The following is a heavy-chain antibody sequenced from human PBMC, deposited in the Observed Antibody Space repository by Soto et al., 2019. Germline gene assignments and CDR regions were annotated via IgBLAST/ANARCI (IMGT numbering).Heavy chain of an antibody. CDR2: IYPGDSDT. CDR1: GYSFTSYW. J-gene: IGHJ4*02. CDR3: ARLSDQDGYNYYFDY. Sequence: HGESLKISCKGSGYSFTSYWIGWVRQMPGKGLEWMGIIYPGDSDTRYSPSFQGQVTISADKSISTAYLQWSSLKASDTAMYYCARLSDQDGYNYYFDYWGQGTLVTVSS. D-gene: IGHD1-1*01. V-gene: IGHV5-51*01.